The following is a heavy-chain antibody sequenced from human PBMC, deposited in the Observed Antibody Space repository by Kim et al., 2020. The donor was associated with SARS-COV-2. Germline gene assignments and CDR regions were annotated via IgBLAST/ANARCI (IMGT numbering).Heavy chain of an antibody. CDR3: ARDTDLREATIKWADAFDI. J-gene: IGHJ3*02. D-gene: IGHD5-12*01. Sequence: ASVKVSCKASGYTFTSYGISWVRQAPGQGLEWMGWISAYNGNTNYAQKLQGRVTMTTDTSTSTAYMELRSLRSDDTAVYYCARDTDLREATIKWADAFDIWGQGTMVTVSS. CDR2: ISAYNGNT. V-gene: IGHV1-18*01. CDR1: GYTFTSYG.